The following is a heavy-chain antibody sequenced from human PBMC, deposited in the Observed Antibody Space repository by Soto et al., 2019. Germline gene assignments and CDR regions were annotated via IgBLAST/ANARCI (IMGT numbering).Heavy chain of an antibody. CDR2: ISYDGSNT. CDR3: AKEGGLSGSYYIASSAYFDD. V-gene: IGHV3-30*18. D-gene: IGHD1-26*01. Sequence: QVQLVESGGGVVQPGRSLRLSCAASGFTFSSYGMHWVRQAPGKGLEWVAIISYDGSNTYYADSVKGRFTISRDNSKNTLYLQMNSLRAEETSVYYCAKEGGLSGSYYIASSAYFDDWGQGARVTVSS. J-gene: IGHJ4*02. CDR1: GFTFSSYG.